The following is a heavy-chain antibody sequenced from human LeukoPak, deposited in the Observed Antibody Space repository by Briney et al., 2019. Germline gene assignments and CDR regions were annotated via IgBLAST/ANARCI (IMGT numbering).Heavy chain of an antibody. Sequence: ASVKVSCKASGYTFTSYYMHWVRQAPGQGLEWMGIINPSDSSITYAQKFQDRVTMTRDMSTSTVYMELSSLRSEDTAVYYCARDRGLRPDYYCCMDVWGKGTTVTVSS. V-gene: IGHV1-46*01. D-gene: IGHD4-17*01. J-gene: IGHJ6*03. CDR1: GYTFTSYY. CDR2: INPSDSSI. CDR3: ARDRGLRPDYYCCMDV.